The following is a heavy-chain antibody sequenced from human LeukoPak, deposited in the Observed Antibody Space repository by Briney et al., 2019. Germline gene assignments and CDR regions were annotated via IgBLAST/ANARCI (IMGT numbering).Heavy chain of an antibody. V-gene: IGHV4-4*07. CDR2: IYTSGST. CDR3: ARDWGLWFGDSPPHYYYYYMDV. CDR1: GGSISSYY. J-gene: IGHJ6*03. D-gene: IGHD3-10*01. Sequence: SETLSLTCTVSGGSISSYYWSWIRQPAGKGLEWIGRIYTSGSTKYNPSLTSRGTMSVDTSKNQFSLKLSSVTAADTAVYYCARDWGLWFGDSPPHYYYYYMDVWGKGTTVTVSS.